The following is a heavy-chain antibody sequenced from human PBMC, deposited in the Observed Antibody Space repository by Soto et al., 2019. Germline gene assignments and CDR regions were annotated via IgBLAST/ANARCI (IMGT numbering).Heavy chain of an antibody. CDR3: AKGPYCSSTSCPQIYYYGMDV. CDR2: ISYDGSNK. CDR1: GFTFSSYG. J-gene: IGHJ6*02. V-gene: IGHV3-30*18. D-gene: IGHD2-2*01. Sequence: GRVLRLSCAVAGFTFSSYGMHGVRQAPGKGLEWVAVISYDGSNKYYADSVNGRFTISRDNSKNTLYLQMNSLRAEDTAVYYCAKGPYCSSTSCPQIYYYGMDVWGQGTTVTVSS.